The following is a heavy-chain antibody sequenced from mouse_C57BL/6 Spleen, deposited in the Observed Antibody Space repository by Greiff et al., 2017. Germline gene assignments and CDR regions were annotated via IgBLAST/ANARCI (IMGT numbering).Heavy chain of an antibody. CDR3: TRGNDYEEDYAMDY. CDR2: ISSGGDYI. CDR1: GFTFSSYA. J-gene: IGHJ4*01. V-gene: IGHV5-9-1*02. Sequence: EVKLMESGEGLVKPGGSLKLSCAASGFTFSSYAMSLVRQTPEKRLEWVAYISSGGDYIYYADTVKGRFTISRDNARNTLYLQMSSLKSEDTAMYYCTRGNDYEEDYAMDYWGQGTSVTVSS. D-gene: IGHD2-4*01.